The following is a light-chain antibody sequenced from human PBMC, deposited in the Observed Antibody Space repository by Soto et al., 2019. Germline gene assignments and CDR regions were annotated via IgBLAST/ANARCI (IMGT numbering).Light chain of an antibody. CDR3: QHYQSGHPIT. CDR2: GAS. V-gene: IGKV3-20*01. Sequence: EILLTQSPDTLSLSPGERATRSCMAAQSVGTRLAWYQHKTGQAPRLLISGASSRATGIPDRFTGSGSETSFTLTISRLEPEDFALYYCQHYQSGHPITFGQGTRLEI. J-gene: IGKJ5*01. CDR1: QSVGTR.